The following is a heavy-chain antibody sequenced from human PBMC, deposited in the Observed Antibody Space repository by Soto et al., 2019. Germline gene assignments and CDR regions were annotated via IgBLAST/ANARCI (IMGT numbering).Heavy chain of an antibody. D-gene: IGHD3-10*01. CDR1: GFTFNTYG. Sequence: GGSLRLSCTTSGFTFNTYGMHWVRQAPGKGLEWVAIIWYDGSNKYYADSVKGRFTISRDNSKNTLYLQMNSLRAEDTAVYYCARDKYYGSHFDYWGQGTLVTVSS. J-gene: IGHJ4*02. CDR3: ARDKYYGSHFDY. V-gene: IGHV3-33*08. CDR2: IWYDGSNK.